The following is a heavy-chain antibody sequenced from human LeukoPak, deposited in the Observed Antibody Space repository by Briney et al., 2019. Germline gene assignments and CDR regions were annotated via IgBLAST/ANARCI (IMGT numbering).Heavy chain of an antibody. D-gene: IGHD6-19*01. Sequence: QSGGSLRLSCAASGFTVSTNYMTWVRQAPGKGLEWVSVLYAGGDTYYADSVKGRFTISRDNSKNTLYLQMNSLRAEDTAVYYCARGRTSDTSGSRIPENWFDPWGQGSLVTVSA. CDR1: GFTVSTNY. CDR3: ARGRTSDTSGSRIPENWFDP. V-gene: IGHV3-66*01. J-gene: IGHJ5*02. CDR2: LYAGGDT.